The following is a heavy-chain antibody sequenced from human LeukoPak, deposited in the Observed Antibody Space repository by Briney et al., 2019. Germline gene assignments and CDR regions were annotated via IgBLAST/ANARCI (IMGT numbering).Heavy chain of an antibody. CDR2: IRSDGDNK. CDR1: GFSFSSYG. CDR3: AKVKTRVVGATTGAHGFDY. D-gene: IGHD1-26*01. J-gene: IGHJ4*02. V-gene: IGHV3-30*02. Sequence: GGSLRLSCAASGFSFSSYGMHWVRQAQGNGLEWVAFIRSDGDNKYYADSVKVRSTSARDNSKNTLYLQMISLRTEDTAVYYCAKVKTRVVGATTGAHGFDYWGQGTLVTVYS.